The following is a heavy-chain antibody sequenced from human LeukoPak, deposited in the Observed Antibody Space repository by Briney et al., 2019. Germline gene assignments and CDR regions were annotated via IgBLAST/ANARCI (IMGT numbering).Heavy chain of an antibody. CDR3: ARAAPLGQWLPYFDY. V-gene: IGHV3-74*01. CDR1: GFTFSTYW. D-gene: IGHD5-12*01. CDR2: INTDGSGT. Sequence: GGSLRLSCAASGFTFSTYWMHWVRQAPGKGLVWVSRINTDGSGTTYADSVKGRFTISRDNAKNTLYQQMNSLRAEDTAVYYCARAAPLGQWLPYFDYWGQGSLVTVSS. J-gene: IGHJ4*02.